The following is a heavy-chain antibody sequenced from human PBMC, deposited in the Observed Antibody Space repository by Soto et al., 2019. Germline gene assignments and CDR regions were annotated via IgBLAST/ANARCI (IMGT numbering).Heavy chain of an antibody. Sequence: QVQLVQSGAEVKKPGASVKVSCKASGYTFTGYDMHWVRQAPGQGLEWMGWINPNSGDTNYAQKFQGWVTMTRDTAISTAYMERSRLRADGTAVYYCARGNWAVGSSGFYNWFDPWGQGTLVTVSS. J-gene: IGHJ5*02. CDR2: INPNSGDT. CDR1: GYTFTGYD. V-gene: IGHV1-2*04. CDR3: ARGNWAVGSSGFYNWFDP. D-gene: IGHD6-19*01.